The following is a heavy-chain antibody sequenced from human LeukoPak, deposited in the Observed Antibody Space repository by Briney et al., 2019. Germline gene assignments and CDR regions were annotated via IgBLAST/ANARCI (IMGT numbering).Heavy chain of an antibody. Sequence: GGSLRLSCVDSGFTFSRYTMHWVRQAPGKGLEGVALISYDGNNEYYADSVEGRFTISRDNSKNTLYLQMNSLRAEDTAVYYCAKDRDSYDFWSGYVDVWGKGTTVTFSS. CDR1: GFTFSRYT. CDR3: AKDRDSYDFWSGYVDV. V-gene: IGHV3-30-3*01. J-gene: IGHJ6*04. D-gene: IGHD3-3*01. CDR2: ISYDGNNE.